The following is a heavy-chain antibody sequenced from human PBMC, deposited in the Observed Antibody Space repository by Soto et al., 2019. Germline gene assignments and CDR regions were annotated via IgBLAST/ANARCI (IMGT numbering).Heavy chain of an antibody. CDR2: VFPSADT. V-gene: IGHV4-4*02. D-gene: IGHD6-19*01. Sequence: QAQLQESGPGLVKPSGTLSLTCTVSGDSISNYHWWSWVRQSPGKGLEWIGEVFPSADTSYNPSLQSRVTISADKSKTQFSLILTSVAAADPAVYYCARSRGCYDIQTWGRGTLVTVSS. J-gene: IGHJ1*01. CDR3: ARSRGCYDIQT. CDR1: GDSISNYHW.